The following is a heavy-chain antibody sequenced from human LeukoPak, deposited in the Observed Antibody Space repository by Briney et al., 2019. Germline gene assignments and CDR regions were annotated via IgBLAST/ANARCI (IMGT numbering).Heavy chain of an antibody. CDR2: VNPSGDST. D-gene: IGHD6-19*01. CDR3: ARAGVPGQGYYYYYYMDV. Sequence: GASVKVSCKASGYTFSNYNIHWLRQAPGQGLEWMGIVNPSGDSTNYAQNFQGRVTMTRDTSTSTVYMELSSLRSEDTAVYYCARAGVPGQGYYYYYYMDVWGKGTTVTISS. V-gene: IGHV1-46*01. J-gene: IGHJ6*03. CDR1: GYTFSNYN.